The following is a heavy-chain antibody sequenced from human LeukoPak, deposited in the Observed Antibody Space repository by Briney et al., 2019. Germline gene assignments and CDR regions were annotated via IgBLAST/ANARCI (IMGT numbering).Heavy chain of an antibody. CDR2: VYRSGST. V-gene: IGHV4-4*07. D-gene: IGHD3-9*01. J-gene: IGHJ4*02. Sequence: PSEALSLTCTVSGGSISDSYWAWMRQSAGKGLEWIGRVYRSGSTSYNPSLKSRIAISVDTSKNQFSLNLASVTAADTAVYYCAGDNPPYYDIFDYWGQGILVTVSS. CDR1: GGSISDSY. CDR3: AGDNPPYYDIFDY.